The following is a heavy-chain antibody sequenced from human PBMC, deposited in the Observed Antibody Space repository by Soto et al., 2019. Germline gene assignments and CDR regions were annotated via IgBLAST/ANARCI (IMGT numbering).Heavy chain of an antibody. Sequence: EVQLVESGGGLVQPGGSLRLSCVASGFSFSSNWMHWVRQAPGKGLVWVSRINPEETTTTYADPVEGRFTISRDNAKSTLYLQMNSLRVEDTAVYYCTRARRYYDSSGYPSDSFDIWGQGTMVTVSS. CDR2: INPEETTT. CDR1: GFSFSSNW. D-gene: IGHD3-22*01. V-gene: IGHV3-74*01. J-gene: IGHJ3*02. CDR3: TRARRYYDSSGYPSDSFDI.